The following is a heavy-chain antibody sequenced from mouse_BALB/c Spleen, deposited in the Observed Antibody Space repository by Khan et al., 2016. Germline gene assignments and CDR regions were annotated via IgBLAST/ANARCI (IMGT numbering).Heavy chain of an antibody. Sequence: QIQLVQSGPELKKPGETVKISCKASGYTFTNYGMNWVKQAPGKGLKWMGWINTYTGKPTYADDFKGRFAFSLETSASAAYLQINNLKHEAMVKYCCARGHGNPAYWGQGTLVTVSA. D-gene: IGHD1-1*01. J-gene: IGHJ3*01. CDR3: ARGHGNPAY. V-gene: IGHV9-1*02. CDR1: GYTFTNYG. CDR2: INTYTGKP.